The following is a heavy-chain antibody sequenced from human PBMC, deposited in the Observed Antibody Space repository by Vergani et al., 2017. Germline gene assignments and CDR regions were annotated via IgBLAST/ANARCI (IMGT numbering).Heavy chain of an antibody. V-gene: IGHV1-69*04. CDR3: ARETRIASADY. CDR2: IIPILGIA. J-gene: IGHJ4*02. Sequence: QVQLVQSGAEVMKPGSSVKLSCKASGGTFSSYAISWVRQAPGQGLEWMGRIIPILGIANYAQTFKGRVTITADKSTSTAYMELSSLRSEDTAVYYCARETRIASADYWGQGTLVTVSS. CDR1: GGTFSSYA. D-gene: IGHD6-13*01.